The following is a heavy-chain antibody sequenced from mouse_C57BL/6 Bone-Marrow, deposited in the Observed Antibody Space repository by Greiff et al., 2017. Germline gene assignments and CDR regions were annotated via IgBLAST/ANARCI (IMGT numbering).Heavy chain of an antibody. J-gene: IGHJ1*03. D-gene: IGHD2-2*01. CDR1: GFNIKDYY. Sequence: VQLQQSGAELVRPGASVKLSCTASGFNIKDYYMHWVKQRPEQGLEWIGRLDPEDGGTEYAPKFQGKATLTADTSSNTAYLQLCSLTAEDTAVYYCTTFYYCYAQVWGTGTTVTVSS. V-gene: IGHV14-1*01. CDR3: TTFYYCYAQV. CDR2: LDPEDGGT.